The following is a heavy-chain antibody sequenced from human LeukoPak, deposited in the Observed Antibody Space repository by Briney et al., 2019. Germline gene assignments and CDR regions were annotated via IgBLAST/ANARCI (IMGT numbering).Heavy chain of an antibody. Sequence: PSETLSLTCTVSGGSISSYCWSWIRQPPGKGLEWIGYIYYSGSTNYNPSPKSRVTISVDTSKNQFSLKLSSVTAADTAVYYCARKNPAYCGGDCYTYAFDIWGQGTMVTVSS. V-gene: IGHV4-59*01. CDR2: IYYSGST. D-gene: IGHD2-21*01. J-gene: IGHJ3*02. CDR3: ARKNPAYCGGDCYTYAFDI. CDR1: GGSISSYC.